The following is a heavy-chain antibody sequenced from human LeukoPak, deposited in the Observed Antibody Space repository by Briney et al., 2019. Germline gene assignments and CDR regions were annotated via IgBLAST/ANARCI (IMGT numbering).Heavy chain of an antibody. J-gene: IGHJ5*02. Sequence: ASVKVSCKASGGTFSSYAISWVRQAPGQGLEWMGGIIPIFGTANYAQKFQGRVTITADKSTSTAYMELSSLRSEDTAVYYCARDEGGSYYWFDPWGQGTLVTVSS. CDR2: IIPIFGTA. V-gene: IGHV1-69*06. CDR1: GGTFSSYA. D-gene: IGHD1-26*01. CDR3: ARDEGGSYYWFDP.